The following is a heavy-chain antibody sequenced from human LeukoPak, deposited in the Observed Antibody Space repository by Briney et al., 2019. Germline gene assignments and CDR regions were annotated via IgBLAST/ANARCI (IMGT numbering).Heavy chain of an antibody. D-gene: IGHD3-10*01. Sequence: ASVKVSCKVSGYTLTELSMHWVRQAPGKGLEWMGGFDPEDGETVYAQKFQGRVTMTEDTSTDTAYMELSSLRSEDTAVYYCASFQRAHPWFDYWGQGTLVTVSS. CDR1: GYTLTELS. J-gene: IGHJ4*02. CDR2: FDPEDGET. V-gene: IGHV1-24*01. CDR3: ASFQRAHPWFDY.